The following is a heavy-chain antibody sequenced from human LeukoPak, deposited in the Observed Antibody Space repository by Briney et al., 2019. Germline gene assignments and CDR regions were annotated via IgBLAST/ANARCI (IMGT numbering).Heavy chain of an antibody. Sequence: GESLKISXKGSGYSFTSYWIGWVRQRPGKGLEWMGIIYPGDSDTIYSPSFQGQVTISADKSISTAYLQWSSLKASDTAMYYCARQVDCSGGSCYEDYWGQGTLVTVSS. CDR3: ARQVDCSGGSCYEDY. CDR2: IYPGDSDT. J-gene: IGHJ4*02. V-gene: IGHV5-51*01. CDR1: GYSFTSYW. D-gene: IGHD2-15*01.